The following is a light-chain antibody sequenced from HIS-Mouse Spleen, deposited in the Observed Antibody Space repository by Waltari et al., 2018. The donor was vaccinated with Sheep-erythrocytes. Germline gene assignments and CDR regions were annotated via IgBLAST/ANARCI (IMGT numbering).Light chain of an antibody. V-gene: IGLV3-1*01. Sequence: SYELTQPPSVSVSPGQTASITCSGDKLGDKYACWYQQKPGQSPVLVIYQDSKRPSGIPLLFSGSTSGNTATLTISGTQAMDEADYYCQAWDSSTAVFGGGTKLTVL. J-gene: IGLJ2*01. CDR3: QAWDSSTAV. CDR1: KLGDKY. CDR2: QDS.